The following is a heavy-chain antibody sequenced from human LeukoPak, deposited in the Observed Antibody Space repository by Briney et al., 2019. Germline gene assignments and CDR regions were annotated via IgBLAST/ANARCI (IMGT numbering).Heavy chain of an antibody. V-gene: IGHV3-23*01. CDR2: ISGSGGST. Sequence: GGSLRLSCAASGFTFSSYAMSWVRQAPGKGLEWVSAISGSGGSTYYADSVKGRFTISRDNSKNTLYLQMNSLRAEDTAVYYCAKKYDFWSGFVRTENWFDPWGQGTLVTVSS. CDR1: GFTFSSYA. CDR3: AKKYDFWSGFVRTENWFDP. D-gene: IGHD3-3*01. J-gene: IGHJ5*02.